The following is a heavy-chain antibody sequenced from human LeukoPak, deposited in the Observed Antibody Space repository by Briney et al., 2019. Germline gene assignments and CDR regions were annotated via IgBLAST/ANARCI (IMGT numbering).Heavy chain of an antibody. Sequence: SETLSLTCTVSGGSISSYYWSWIRQPPGKGLEWIGYIHYSGSTHYNPSLKSRVTISVDTSKNQVSLKLRSVTAADTAVYYCAVYDFWSGPPADYWGQGTLVTVSS. J-gene: IGHJ4*02. CDR3: AVYDFWSGPPADY. V-gene: IGHV4-59*01. CDR1: GGSISSYY. CDR2: IHYSGST. D-gene: IGHD3-3*01.